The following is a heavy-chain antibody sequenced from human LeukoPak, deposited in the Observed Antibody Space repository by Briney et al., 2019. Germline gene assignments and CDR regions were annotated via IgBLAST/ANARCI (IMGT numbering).Heavy chain of an antibody. V-gene: IGHV3-48*01. Sequence: PGGSLRLSCAASGFTFSSYSMNWVRQAPGKGLEWGSYISISSSTIYYADSVKGRFTISRDNAKNSLYLQMNSLRAEDTAVYYCARGYGDYSFPDYWGQGTLVTVSS. CDR3: ARGYGDYSFPDY. CDR2: ISISSSTI. D-gene: IGHD4-17*01. J-gene: IGHJ4*02. CDR1: GFTFSSYS.